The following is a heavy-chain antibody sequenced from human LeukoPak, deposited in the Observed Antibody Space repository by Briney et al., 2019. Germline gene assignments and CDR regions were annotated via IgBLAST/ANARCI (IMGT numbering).Heavy chain of an antibody. CDR2: IYYSGST. CDR3: ASCRYYYDSSGSDPSEFDY. V-gene: IGHV4-39*07. CDR1: GGSISSSSYY. D-gene: IGHD3-22*01. J-gene: IGHJ4*02. Sequence: PSETLSLTCTVSGGSISSSSYYWGWIRQPPGTGLEWIGSIYYSGSTYYNPSLKSRVTISVDTSKNQFSLKLSSVTAADTAVYYCASCRYYYDSSGSDPSEFDYWGQGTLVTVSS.